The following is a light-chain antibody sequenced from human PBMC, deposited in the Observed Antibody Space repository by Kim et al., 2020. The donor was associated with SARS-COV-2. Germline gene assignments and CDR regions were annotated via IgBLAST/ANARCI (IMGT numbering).Light chain of an antibody. J-gene: IGLJ3*02. CDR3: QSYDTSNPWV. V-gene: IGLV6-57*03. Sequence: KTVTIPCARSSVSIASNYGQWVPQRPGSAPTYVIYEDKQRASRVSDRFSGSIDSSSNSASHTISGLKTEDEADYCCQSYDTSNPWVFGGGTQLTVL. CDR2: EDK. CDR1: SVSIASNY.